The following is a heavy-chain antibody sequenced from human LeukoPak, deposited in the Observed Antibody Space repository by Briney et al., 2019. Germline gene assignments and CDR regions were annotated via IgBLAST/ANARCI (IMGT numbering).Heavy chain of an antibody. CDR3: ARETVDTAMVTGYYYYYMDV. J-gene: IGHJ6*03. CDR1: GFTFSSYW. CDR2: IKQDGSEK. Sequence: GGSLRLSCAASGFTFSSYWMSWVRQAPGKGLEWVANIKQDGSEKYYVDSVKGRFTISRDNAKNSLYLQMNSLRAEDTAVYYCARETVDTAMVTGYYYYYMDVWGKGTTVTVSS. D-gene: IGHD5-18*01. V-gene: IGHV3-7*01.